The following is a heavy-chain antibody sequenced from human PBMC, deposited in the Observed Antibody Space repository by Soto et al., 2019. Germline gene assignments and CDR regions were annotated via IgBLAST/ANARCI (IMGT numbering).Heavy chain of an antibody. CDR3: ARNGALDY. CDR2: ILSSRTT. V-gene: IGHV4-30-4*01. D-gene: IGHD2-8*01. J-gene: IGHJ4*02. CDR1: GGSITSGDYY. Sequence: QVQLQESGPGLVKPSQTLSLTCTVSGGSITSGDYYWRWIRQPPGRGLEWIGYILSSRTTNYNPSLESRLTISVDTSKNQFSLKLTSVTAADTAVYYCARNGALDYWGRGTLVTVSS.